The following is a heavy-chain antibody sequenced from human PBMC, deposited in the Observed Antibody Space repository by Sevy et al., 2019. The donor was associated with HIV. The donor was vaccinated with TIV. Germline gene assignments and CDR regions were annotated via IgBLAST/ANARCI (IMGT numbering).Heavy chain of an antibody. CDR1: GFTFRSYT. Sequence: GGSLRLSCVASGFTFRSYTMKWVRQAPGKGLECVSSISSSGSYIYYADSVKGRFTISRDDAKNSLYLQMNTLRAEDAELYYCASVRPYDTRDFDYWGQGTLVTVSS. V-gene: IGHV3-21*01. CDR3: ASVRPYDTRDFDY. D-gene: IGHD3-22*01. J-gene: IGHJ4*02. CDR2: ISSSGSYI.